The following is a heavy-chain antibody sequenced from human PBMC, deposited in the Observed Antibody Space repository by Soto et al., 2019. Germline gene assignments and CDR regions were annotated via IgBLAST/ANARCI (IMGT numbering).Heavy chain of an antibody. J-gene: IGHJ3*02. V-gene: IGHV5-51*01. CDR1: GYRFTSYW. CDR3: ARRVYSVVHDAFDI. Sequence: GESLKISCRASGYRFTSYWLGWVRQMPGKGLEWMGIIYPGDSDTRYSPSFQGQVTISADKSISTAYLQWSSLKASDTAMYYCARRVYSVVHDAFDIWGQGTMVTVSS. CDR2: IYPGDSDT. D-gene: IGHD6-13*01.